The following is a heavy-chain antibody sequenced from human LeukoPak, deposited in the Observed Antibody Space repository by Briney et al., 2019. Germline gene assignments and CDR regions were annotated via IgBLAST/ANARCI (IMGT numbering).Heavy chain of an antibody. CDR1: RFTFSSYW. CDR3: ARDSSGWYLAFDI. D-gene: IGHD6-19*01. CDR2: INSDGSST. Sequence: GGSLRLSCAASRFTFSSYWMHWVRQAPGKGLVWVSRINSDGSSTSYADSVKGRFTISRDNAKNTLYLQMNSLRAEDTAVYYCARDSSGWYLAFDIWGQGTMVTVSS. J-gene: IGHJ3*02. V-gene: IGHV3-74*01.